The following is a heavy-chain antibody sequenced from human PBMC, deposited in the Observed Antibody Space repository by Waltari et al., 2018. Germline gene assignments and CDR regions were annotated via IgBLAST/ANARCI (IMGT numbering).Heavy chain of an antibody. CDR3: AKWGITVTTDLSGYYYYYGMDV. D-gene: IGHD4-17*01. CDR2: ISGSGGST. V-gene: IGHV3-23*01. Sequence: EVQLLESGGGLVQPGGSLRLSCAASGFTFSSYAMSWVRQAPGKGLEWVSAISGSGGSTYYADSVEGRLATSRDNSKDTLYLQMNSLSAEDTAVYYCAKWGITVTTDLSGYYYYYGMDVWGQGTTVTVSS. J-gene: IGHJ6*02. CDR1: GFTFSSYA.